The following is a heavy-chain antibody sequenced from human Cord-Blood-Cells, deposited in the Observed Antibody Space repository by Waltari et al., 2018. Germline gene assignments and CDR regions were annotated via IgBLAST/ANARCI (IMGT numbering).Heavy chain of an antibody. CDR2: IGGSVGST. J-gene: IGHJ3*02. CDR3: AKSRYCGGDCYDGFDI. CDR1: GFTFRSYA. Sequence: EVQLLESGGGLVQPGGSLGLSCAASGFTFRSYAMSWVRRAPGKGLEWVSAIGGSVGSTYYANSVKGRFTITRDNSKNTLYLQMNSLRAEDKAVDYGAKSRYCGGDCYDGFDIWGQGTMVTVSS. V-gene: IGHV3-23*01. D-gene: IGHD2-21*01.